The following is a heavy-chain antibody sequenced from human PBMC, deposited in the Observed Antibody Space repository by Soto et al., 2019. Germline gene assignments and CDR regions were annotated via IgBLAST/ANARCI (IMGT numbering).Heavy chain of an antibody. V-gene: IGHV5-51*01. CDR3: ARHGDSSGNDAFDI. Sequence: GEALKISGKGSGDSFTSYWSGWVRQMPGKGLEWMGIIYPGDSDTRYSPSFQGQVTISADKSISTAYLQWSSLKASDTAMYYCARHGDSSGNDAFDIWGQGTMVTVSS. CDR1: GDSFTSYW. CDR2: IYPGDSDT. D-gene: IGHD3-22*01. J-gene: IGHJ3*02.